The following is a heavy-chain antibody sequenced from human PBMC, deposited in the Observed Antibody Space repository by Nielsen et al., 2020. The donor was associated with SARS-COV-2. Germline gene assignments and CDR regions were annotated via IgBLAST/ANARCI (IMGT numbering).Heavy chain of an antibody. CDR1: GFTFSSYG. CDR3: ARDVYYYGMDV. Sequence: GESLKISCAASGFTFSSYGMNWVRQAPGKGLEWVSYISSSGSTIYYADSVKGRFTISRDNAKNSLYLQMNSLRAEDTAVYYCARDVYYYGMDVWGQGTTVTVSS. J-gene: IGHJ6*02. V-gene: IGHV3-48*04. CDR2: ISSSGSTI.